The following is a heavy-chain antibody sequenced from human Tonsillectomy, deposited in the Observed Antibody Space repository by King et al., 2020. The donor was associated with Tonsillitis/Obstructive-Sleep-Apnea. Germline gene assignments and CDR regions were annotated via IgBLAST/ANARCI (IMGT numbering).Heavy chain of an antibody. D-gene: IGHD6-13*01. V-gene: IGHV3-53*01. J-gene: IGHJ4*02. Sequence: DVQLVESGGGLIQPGGSLRLSCAASGFTVSSNYMSWVRQAPGKGLEWVSVIYRGGSTNYADSVKGRFTISRDNSKNTLYLQMNSLRAEDTAVYYCARDLRRAAAEVHFDYWGQGTLVTVSS. CDR1: GFTVSSNY. CDR2: IYRGGST. CDR3: ARDLRRAAAEVHFDY.